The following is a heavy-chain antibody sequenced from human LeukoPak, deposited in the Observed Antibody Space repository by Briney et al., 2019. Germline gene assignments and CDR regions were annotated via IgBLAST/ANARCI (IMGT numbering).Heavy chain of an antibody. V-gene: IGHV3-30-3*01. CDR1: GFTFSSYA. CDR2: ISYDGSNK. CDR3: AMGPTYYYDSSGYYSY. D-gene: IGHD3-22*01. Sequence: PGGSLRLSCAASGFTFSSYAMHWVRQAPGKGLEWVTVISYDGSNKYYADSVKGRFTISRDNAKNSLYLQMNSLRAEDTALYYCAMGPTYYYDSSGYYSYWGQGTLVTVSS. J-gene: IGHJ4*02.